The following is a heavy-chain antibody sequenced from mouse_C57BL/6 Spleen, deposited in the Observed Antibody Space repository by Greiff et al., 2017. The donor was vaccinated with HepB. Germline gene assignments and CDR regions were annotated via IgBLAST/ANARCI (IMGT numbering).Heavy chain of an antibody. CDR1: GYTFTSYG. CDR3: ASAAVVATGGGAMDY. CDR2: IYIGNGYT. J-gene: IGHJ4*01. V-gene: IGHV1-58*01. D-gene: IGHD1-1*01. Sequence: EVQLQQSGAELVRPGSSVKMSCKTSGYTFTSYGINWVKQRPGQGLEWIGYIYIGNGYTEYNEKFKGKATLTSDTSSSTAYMQLSSRTSEDSAIYFYASAAVVATGGGAMDYWGQGTSVTVSS.